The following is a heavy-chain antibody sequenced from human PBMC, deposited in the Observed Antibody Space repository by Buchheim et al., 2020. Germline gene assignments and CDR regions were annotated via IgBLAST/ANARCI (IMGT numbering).Heavy chain of an antibody. V-gene: IGHV3-48*01. Sequence: VELLESGGDLVQPGGSLRLSCAASGFTFSLCSMNWVRQAPGKGLEWIAYITGSGDIVYYADSVQGRFTISRDNAKNSLYLQMNSLNVDDTALYFCARTPGGGGTHYYNYLDSWSQGTL. J-gene: IGHJ4*02. CDR3: ARTPGGGGTHYYNYLDS. CDR1: GFTFSLCS. D-gene: IGHD1-26*01. CDR2: ITGSGDIV.